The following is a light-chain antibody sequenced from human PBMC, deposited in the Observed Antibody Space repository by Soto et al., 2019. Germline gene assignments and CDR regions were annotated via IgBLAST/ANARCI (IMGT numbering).Light chain of an antibody. CDR2: ATS. J-gene: IGKJ2*03. CDR3: QQYGDGNSPRYS. CDR1: QSISGIY. Sequence: EVVLTQSPGTLSLSPGERVTLSCRASQSISGIYLAWYQQKPGQAPRLLIYATSSRATGIPDRFSGSGSGTDFTLTISRLEPEDFAVYYCQQYGDGNSPRYSFGQGNRLDIK. V-gene: IGKV3-20*01.